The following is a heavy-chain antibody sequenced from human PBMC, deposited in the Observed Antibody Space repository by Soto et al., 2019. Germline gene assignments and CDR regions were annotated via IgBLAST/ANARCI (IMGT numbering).Heavy chain of an antibody. D-gene: IGHD2-2*01. CDR1: GYSFTSHW. J-gene: IGHJ6*02. V-gene: IGHV5-10-1*01. Sequence: GESLKISCKGSGYSFTSHWISWVRQMPGKGLEWMGRIDPSDSYTNYSPSFQGHVTISADKSISTAYLQWSSLKASDTAMYYCARADCSSTSCSIYYYYYGMDVWGQGTTVTVSS. CDR3: ARADCSSTSCSIYYYYYGMDV. CDR2: IDPSDSYT.